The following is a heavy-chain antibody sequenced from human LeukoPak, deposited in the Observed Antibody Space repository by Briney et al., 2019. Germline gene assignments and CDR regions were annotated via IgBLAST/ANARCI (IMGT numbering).Heavy chain of an antibody. V-gene: IGHV4-59*08. Sequence: SETLSLTCTVSGGTISSYYWSWIRQAPGKGLEWIGYIYYSGSTNYNPSLKSRVTISVDTPKNQFSLKLSSVAAADTAVYYCARQLQPGAFDIWGQGTMVTVSS. CDR1: GGTISSYY. J-gene: IGHJ3*02. D-gene: IGHD1-1*01. CDR3: ARQLQPGAFDI. CDR2: IYYSGST.